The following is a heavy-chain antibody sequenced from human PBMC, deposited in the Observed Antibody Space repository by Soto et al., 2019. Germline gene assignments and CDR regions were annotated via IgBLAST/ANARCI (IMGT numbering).Heavy chain of an antibody. CDR3: AHSTGGYCSDTSCLNWFDP. Sequence: QITLKESGPTLVKPTQTLTLTCTFSGFSLSTGGVGVGWIRQPPGKALEGLALIHWNDDKGYSPSLMNRLTITKDTPKNQVVLTMTNMDPVDTATYFCAHSTGGYCSDTSCLNWFDPWGQGALVTVS. V-gene: IGHV2-5*01. D-gene: IGHD2-2*01. CDR1: GFSLSTGGVG. J-gene: IGHJ5*02. CDR2: IHWNDDK.